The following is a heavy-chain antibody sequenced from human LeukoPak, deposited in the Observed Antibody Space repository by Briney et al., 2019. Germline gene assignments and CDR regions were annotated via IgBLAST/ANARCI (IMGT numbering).Heavy chain of an antibody. CDR1: GFTFSSYS. Sequence: GGSLRLSCAASGFTFSSYSMNWVRQAPGKGLEWVSSISSSSSYIYYADSVKGRFTISRDNAKNSLYLQMNSLRAEDTAVYYCARDGVEMATIMRFDYWGQGTLVTVSS. D-gene: IGHD5-24*01. V-gene: IGHV3-21*01. CDR2: ISSSSSYI. J-gene: IGHJ4*02. CDR3: ARDGVEMATIMRFDY.